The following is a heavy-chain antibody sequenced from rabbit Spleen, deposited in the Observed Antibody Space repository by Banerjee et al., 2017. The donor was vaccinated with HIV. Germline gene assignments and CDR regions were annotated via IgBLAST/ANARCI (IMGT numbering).Heavy chain of an antibody. Sequence: QEQLVESGGGLVKPEGSLKLSCTASGFSFSNKAVMCWVRQAPGKGLEWIGYIEPVFGMTYYASWVNGRFTISSHNAQNTLYLQLNSLTAADTATYFCVRDKASSSGDYGPYYLNLWGPGTLVTVS. CDR1: GFSFSNKA. J-gene: IGHJ4*01. V-gene: IGHV1S47*01. CDR3: VRDKASSSGDYGPYYLNL. CDR2: IEPVFGMT. D-gene: IGHD1-1*01.